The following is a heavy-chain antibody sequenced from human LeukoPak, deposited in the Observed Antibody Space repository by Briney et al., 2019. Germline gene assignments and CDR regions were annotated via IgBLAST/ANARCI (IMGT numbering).Heavy chain of an antibody. CDR2: ISSSGSTL. CDR1: GFTFSDYY. CDR3: ASPRRGYCSGGSCYFLYFQH. D-gene: IGHD2-15*01. J-gene: IGHJ1*01. V-gene: IGHV3-11*04. Sequence: GGSLRLSCAASGFTFSDYYMSWIRQAPGKGLEWVSYISSSGSTLYYADSVKGRFTISRDNAKNSLYLQMNSLRAEDTAVYYCASPRRGYCSGGSCYFLYFQHWGQGTLVTVSS.